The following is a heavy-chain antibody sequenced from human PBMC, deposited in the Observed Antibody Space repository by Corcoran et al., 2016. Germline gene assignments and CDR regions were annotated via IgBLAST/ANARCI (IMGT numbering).Heavy chain of an antibody. Sequence: QVQLVQSGAEVKKPGSSVKVSCKASGGTFSSYAISWVRQAPGQGLEWMGGIIPIFGTANYAQKFQGRVTITADESTSTAYMELSSLRSEDTAVEYCAREYCSSTSCSRPDYGMDVWGQGTTVTVSS. CDR1: GGTFSSYA. D-gene: IGHD2-2*01. J-gene: IGHJ6*02. CDR2: IIPIFGTA. V-gene: IGHV1-69*01. CDR3: AREYCSSTSCSRPDYGMDV.